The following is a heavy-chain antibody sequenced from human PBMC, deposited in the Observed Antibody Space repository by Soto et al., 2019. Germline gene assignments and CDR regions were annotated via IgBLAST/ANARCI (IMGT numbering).Heavy chain of an antibody. CDR3: TRGGDAYKNGH. J-gene: IGHJ4*02. V-gene: IGHV4-59*01. CDR2: IHYSGST. Sequence: PSETLSLTCTFSGGSISSYYWISIRQPPGKGLELIGFIHYSGSTNYNPSLKSRVTMSVDTSKNQFSLKLTSVNAADTAVYYCTRGGDAYKNGHWGQGTQVTVS. CDR1: GGSISSYY. D-gene: IGHD2-21*01.